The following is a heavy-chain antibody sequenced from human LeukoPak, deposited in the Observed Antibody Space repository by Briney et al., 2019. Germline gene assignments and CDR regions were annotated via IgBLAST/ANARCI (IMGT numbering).Heavy chain of an antibody. CDR3: ARDRHKYNYDSGGYPPY. Sequence: GGSLRLSCAASGFTFSSYSMNWVRQAPGKGLEWVSSISSSSSYIYYADSVKGRFTISRDNAKNSLYLQMNTLRAEDTAVYYCARDRHKYNYDSGGYPPYWGQGTLVTVSS. CDR1: GFTFSSYS. J-gene: IGHJ4*02. D-gene: IGHD3-22*01. CDR2: ISSSSSYI. V-gene: IGHV3-21*01.